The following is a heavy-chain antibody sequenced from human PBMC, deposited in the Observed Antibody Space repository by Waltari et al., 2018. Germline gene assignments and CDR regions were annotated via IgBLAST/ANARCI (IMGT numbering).Heavy chain of an antibody. CDR3: AKDAFGNTYLDF. D-gene: IGHD2-2*02. Sequence: QVNLVESGGGVVEPGESLRLYCASSGFTFGTFGMPWVRQAPGKGLGWVALILFDGGEKFYADTLRGRFTITRDNSARTLYLDMDSLRLDDTAMYYCAKDAFGNTYLDFWGQGTLVTVSS. V-gene: IGHV3-30*02. J-gene: IGHJ4*02. CDR1: GFTFGTFG. CDR2: ILFDGGEK.